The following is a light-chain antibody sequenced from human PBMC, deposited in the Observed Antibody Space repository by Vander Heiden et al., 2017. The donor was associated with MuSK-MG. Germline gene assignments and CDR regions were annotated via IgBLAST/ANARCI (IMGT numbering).Light chain of an antibody. CDR2: DAS. CDR1: QSISSW. Sequence: DIQMTQSPSTLSASVGDRVTITCRASQSISSWLAWYHQKPGKAPKLLIYDASSLESGVPSRFSGSGSGTEFTLTISSMQPDDFATYYCQQYNSYSRTFGQGTKVDIQ. CDR3: QQYNSYSRT. V-gene: IGKV1-5*01. J-gene: IGKJ1*01.